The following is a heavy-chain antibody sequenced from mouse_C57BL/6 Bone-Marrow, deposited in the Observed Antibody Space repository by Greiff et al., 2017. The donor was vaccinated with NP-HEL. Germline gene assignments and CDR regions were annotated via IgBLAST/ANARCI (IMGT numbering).Heavy chain of an antibody. D-gene: IGHD2-2*01. Sequence: LVESGAELARPGASVKLSCKASGYTFTSYGISWVKQRTGQGLEWIGEIYPRSGNTYYNEKFKGKATLTADKSSSTAYMELRSLTSEDSAVYFCARGGVTTLGFDYWGQGTTLTVSS. V-gene: IGHV1-81*01. CDR3: ARGGVTTLGFDY. CDR2: IYPRSGNT. J-gene: IGHJ2*01. CDR1: GYTFTSYG.